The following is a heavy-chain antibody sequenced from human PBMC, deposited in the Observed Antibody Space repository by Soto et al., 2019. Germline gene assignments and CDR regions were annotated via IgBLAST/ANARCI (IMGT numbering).Heavy chain of an antibody. D-gene: IGHD3-10*01. J-gene: IGHJ4*02. CDR1: GYTFTSYG. CDR2: ISAYNGNT. V-gene: IGHV1-18*01. Sequence: GASVKVSCKASGYTFTSYGISWVRQAPGQGLEWMGWISAYNGNTNYARKLQGRVTMTTDTSTSTAYMELRSLRSDDTAVYYCARGGVTMVRGVIIKAVWAPDYWGQGTLVTVSS. CDR3: ARGGVTMVRGVIIKAVWAPDY.